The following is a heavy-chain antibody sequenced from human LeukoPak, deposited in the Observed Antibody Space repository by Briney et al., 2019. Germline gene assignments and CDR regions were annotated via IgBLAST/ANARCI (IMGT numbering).Heavy chain of an antibody. J-gene: IGHJ6*03. CDR3: ARAYCGGDDCDTHYMDV. CDR2: IYYSETS. V-gene: IGHV4-30-4*08. CDR1: GASINSGGYW. D-gene: IGHD2-21*01. Sequence: SETLSLTCTVFGASINSGGYWWSWIRQPPGKGLEWIGNIYYSETSYYNLSLKSRVTISLDTSENQFSLRLTSVTATDTALYYCARAYCGGDDCDTHYMDVWGKGTTVTVSS.